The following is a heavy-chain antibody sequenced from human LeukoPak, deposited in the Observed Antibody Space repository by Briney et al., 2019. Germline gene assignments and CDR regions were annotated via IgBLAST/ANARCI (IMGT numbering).Heavy chain of an antibody. Sequence: GGSLRLSCAATGFTFDDYAMHWLRQAPGKGLEWVSVISWDGGSTYYADSVKGRFTISRDNSKNSLYLQMNSLRAEDTAVYYCAKDTAAAGTDLHFDYWGQGTLVTVSS. D-gene: IGHD6-13*01. CDR3: AKDTAAAGTDLHFDY. J-gene: IGHJ4*02. V-gene: IGHV3-43D*04. CDR2: ISWDGGST. CDR1: GFTFDDYA.